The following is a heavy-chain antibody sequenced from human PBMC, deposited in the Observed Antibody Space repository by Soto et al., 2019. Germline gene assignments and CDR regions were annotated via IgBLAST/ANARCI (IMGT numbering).Heavy chain of an antibody. CDR3: ARKLPLAAVGPGWFDP. J-gene: IGHJ5*02. V-gene: IGHV1-18*01. CDR1: GYTFTSYG. CDR2: ISAYNGNT. Sequence: QVQLVQSGAEVKKPGASVKVSCKASGYTFTSYGISWVRQAPGQGLEWMGWISAYNGNTNYAQKLQGRVTMTTDTSTSTGYMELRSLRSDEPAVYYCARKLPLAAVGPGWFDPCGQGTIVTVSS. D-gene: IGHD6-13*01.